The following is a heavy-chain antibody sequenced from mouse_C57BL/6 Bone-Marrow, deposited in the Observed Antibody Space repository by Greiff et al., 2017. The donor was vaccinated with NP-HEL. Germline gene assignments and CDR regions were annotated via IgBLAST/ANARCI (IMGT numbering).Heavy chain of an antibody. D-gene: IGHD2-12*01. Sequence: VQLQQSGAELARPGASVKLSCKASGYTFTSYGISWVKQRTGQGLEWIGEIYPRSGNTYYNEKFKGKATLTADKSSSTAYMELRSLTSEDSAVYFCERKVPYYSDYWGQGTTLTVSS. CDR1: GYTFTSYG. CDR2: IYPRSGNT. J-gene: IGHJ2*01. CDR3: ERKVPYYSDY. V-gene: IGHV1-81*01.